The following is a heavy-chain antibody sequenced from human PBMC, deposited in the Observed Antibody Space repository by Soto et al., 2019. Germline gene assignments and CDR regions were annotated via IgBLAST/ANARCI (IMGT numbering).Heavy chain of an antibody. V-gene: IGHV3-30-3*01. CDR3: ARGVDILTGYFIYYFDY. J-gene: IGHJ4*02. D-gene: IGHD3-9*01. Sequence: PGGSLRLSCAASGFTFSSYAMHWVRQAPGKGLEWVAVISYDGSNKYYADSVKGRFTISRDNSKNTLYLQMNSLRAEDTAVYYCARGVDILTGYFIYYFDYWGQGTLVTVSS. CDR2: ISYDGSNK. CDR1: GFTFSSYA.